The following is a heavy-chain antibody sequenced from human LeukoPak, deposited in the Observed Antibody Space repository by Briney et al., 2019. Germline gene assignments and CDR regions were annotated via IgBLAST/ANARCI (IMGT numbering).Heavy chain of an antibody. CDR1: GGSISSGNYY. D-gene: IGHD2-15*01. V-gene: IGHV4-61*02. Sequence: SETLSLTCTVSGGSISSGNYYWSWIRQPAGRGLEWIGRISTSGSTNYNPSLKSRVTISVDTSKNQFSLKLSSVTAADTAVYYCASRSCSGGSCYSDWFDPWGQGTLVTVSS. CDR3: ASRSCSGGSCYSDWFDP. CDR2: ISTSGST. J-gene: IGHJ5*02.